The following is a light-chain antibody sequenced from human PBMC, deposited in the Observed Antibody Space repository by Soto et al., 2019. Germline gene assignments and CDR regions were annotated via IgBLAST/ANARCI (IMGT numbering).Light chain of an antibody. CDR2: GAS. V-gene: IGKV3-15*01. J-gene: IGKJ1*01. CDR1: QSISDT. Sequence: EIVMKQSPATLSVSPGGRATLYFRASQSISDTLAWYQQKPGQAPRLLIYGASKRATGFPARFSGSGSGTDFTLTISSLQSEDFAVYYCQQYNNWPWTFGQGTKVDIK. CDR3: QQYNNWPWT.